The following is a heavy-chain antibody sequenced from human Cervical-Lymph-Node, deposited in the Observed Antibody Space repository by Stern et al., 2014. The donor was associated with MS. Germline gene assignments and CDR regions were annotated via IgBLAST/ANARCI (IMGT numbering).Heavy chain of an antibody. CDR2: IWYDGSTI. V-gene: IGHV3-33*01. D-gene: IGHD1-26*01. J-gene: IGHJ3*01. Sequence: VQLVESGGGVVQPGRSLRLSCAASGFTFSGYGMLWVRQAPGKGLEWVSIIWYDGSTIYYADSVKGRFTISRDNAKHTLNLQMNSTRAEDTAVYYCARDMAATELFPGDAFDVWGQGTMVTVSS. CDR1: GFTFSGYG. CDR3: ARDMAATELFPGDAFDV.